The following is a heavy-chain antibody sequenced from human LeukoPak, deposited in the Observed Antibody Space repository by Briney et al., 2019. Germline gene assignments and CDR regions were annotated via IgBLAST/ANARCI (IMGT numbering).Heavy chain of an antibody. Sequence: GGSLRLSCAASGFTFSSYDMSWVRQAPGKGLEWVSGINKSGGGTYYADSVKGRFTMSRDNSKNTLFLQMTSLRAEDTAVYYCAKGTWSSSGSDYWGQGTLVTVSS. CDR3: AKGTWSSSGSDY. CDR2: INKSGGGT. V-gene: IGHV3-23*01. CDR1: GFTFSSYD. J-gene: IGHJ4*02. D-gene: IGHD6-19*01.